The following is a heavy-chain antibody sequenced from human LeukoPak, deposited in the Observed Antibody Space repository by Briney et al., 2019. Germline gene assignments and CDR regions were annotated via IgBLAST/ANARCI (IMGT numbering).Heavy chain of an antibody. CDR3: ARDGGRDGYNSWLDP. CDR1: GGSISSGSHY. V-gene: IGHV4-61*01. Sequence: SETLSLTCTVSGGSISSGSHYWGWIRQPPGKGLEWIGYIYYSGSTNYNPSLKSRVAMSVDTSKNQFSLKLSSVTAADTAVYYCARDGGRDGYNSWLDPWGQGTLVTVSS. J-gene: IGHJ5*02. D-gene: IGHD5-24*01. CDR2: IYYSGST.